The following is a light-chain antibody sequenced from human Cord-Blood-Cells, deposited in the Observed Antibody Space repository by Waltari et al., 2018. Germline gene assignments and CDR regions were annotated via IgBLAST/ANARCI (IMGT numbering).Light chain of an antibody. CDR3: SSYTSSSTVV. V-gene: IGLV2-14*01. Sequence: QSALTQPASVSGSPGQSITISCTGTSSDVGGHHHVSGYQQHPGKAPKLMIYDVSNRPSGVSNRFSGSKSGNTASLTISGLQAEDEADYYCSSYTSSSTVVFGGGTKLTVL. CDR2: DVS. CDR1: SSDVGGHHH. J-gene: IGLJ2*01.